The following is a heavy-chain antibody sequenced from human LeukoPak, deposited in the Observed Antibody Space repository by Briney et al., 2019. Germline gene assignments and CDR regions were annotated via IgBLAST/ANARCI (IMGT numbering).Heavy chain of an antibody. D-gene: IGHD5-12*01. CDR2: INPSGGST. V-gene: IGHV1-46*01. J-gene: IGHJ4*02. CDR1: GYIFTTYH. Sequence: ASVTVSCKASGYIFTTYHMHWVRQAPGQGLEWVGIINPSGGSTSYAQKFQGRVTMTRDTSTSTVYMELSSRRSEDTAVCYCARGKVAQAYWGQGTLVTVSS. CDR3: ARGKVAQAY.